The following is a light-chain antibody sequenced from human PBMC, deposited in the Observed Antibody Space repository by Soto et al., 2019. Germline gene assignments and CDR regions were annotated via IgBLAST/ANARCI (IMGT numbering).Light chain of an antibody. CDR2: AAS. Sequence: EIVMTQSPGTLSASPGERATLSCRASQSVLSSLAWYQQKPGQAPRLLIYAASTRATDVPPRFSGSGSGTEFTLTISSLQPEDFAVYYYQQYNNWPPWTFGQGTRVEVK. CDR3: QQYNNWPPWT. CDR1: QSVLSS. J-gene: IGKJ1*01. V-gene: IGKV3-15*01.